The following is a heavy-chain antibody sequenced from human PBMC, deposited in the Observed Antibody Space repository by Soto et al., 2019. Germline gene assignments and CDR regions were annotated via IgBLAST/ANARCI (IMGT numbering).Heavy chain of an antibody. Sequence: PGGSLRLSCAASGFTFSDYYMSWIRQAPGKGLEWVSYISSSSSYTNYADSVKGRFTISRDNAKNSLYLQMNSLRAEDTAVYYCARTATYYYGMDVWGQGTTVTV. CDR3: ARTATYYYGMDV. D-gene: IGHD5-12*01. V-gene: IGHV3-11*06. CDR1: GFTFSDYY. J-gene: IGHJ6*02. CDR2: ISSSSSYT.